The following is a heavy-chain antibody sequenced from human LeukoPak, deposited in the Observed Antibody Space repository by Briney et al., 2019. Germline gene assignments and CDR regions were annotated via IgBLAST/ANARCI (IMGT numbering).Heavy chain of an antibody. V-gene: IGHV3-23*01. D-gene: IGHD1-26*01. J-gene: IGHJ4*02. CDR3: AKGIESSGSYYTGFDY. Sequence: PGGSLRLSCAASGFTFRAYSMNWVRQAPGKGLEWVSGISGSGGSTYYADSVEGRFTISRDNSKTTLYLQMNSLRAEDTAVYYCAKGIESSGSYYTGFDYWGQGTLVTVSS. CDR2: ISGSGGST. CDR1: GFTFRAYS.